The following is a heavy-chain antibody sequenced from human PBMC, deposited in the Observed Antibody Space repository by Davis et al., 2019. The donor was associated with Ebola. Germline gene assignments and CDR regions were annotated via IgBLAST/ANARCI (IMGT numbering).Heavy chain of an antibody. Sequence: SETLSLTCTVSGGSITTYYWGWIRQSPEKGLEWIGYLHYSGSTNYNPSLKSRVTISVDTSKNQFSLKLSPVTAADTAVYYCARGGSGGYGMDVWGQGTTVTVSS. CDR2: LHYSGST. D-gene: IGHD3-10*01. CDR3: ARGGSGGYGMDV. J-gene: IGHJ6*02. V-gene: IGHV4-59*12. CDR1: GGSITTYY.